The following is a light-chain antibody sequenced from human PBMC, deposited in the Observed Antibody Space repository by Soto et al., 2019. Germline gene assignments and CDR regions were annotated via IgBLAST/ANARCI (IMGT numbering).Light chain of an antibody. Sequence: QSVLTQPPSASGSPGQSVTISCTGTSSDVGAYNYVSWYQQHAGKAPKLVIYEVTKRPSGVPDRFSGSKSANTASLTVSGLQAEDEADYYGSSFASSNTWVFGGGTKLTV. CDR1: SSDVGAYNY. CDR2: EVT. CDR3: SSFASSNTWV. J-gene: IGLJ3*02. V-gene: IGLV2-8*01.